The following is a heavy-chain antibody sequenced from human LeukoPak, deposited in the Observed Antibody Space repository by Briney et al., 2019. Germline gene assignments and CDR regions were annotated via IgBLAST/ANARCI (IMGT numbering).Heavy chain of an antibody. CDR1: GGSISSSSYY. V-gene: IGHV4-39*01. Sequence: SETLSLTCTVSGGSISSSSYYWGWIRQPPGKGLEWIGSIYYSGSTYYNPSLKSRVTISVDTSKNQFSLKLSSVTAADTAVYYCASSKGPFLEWLFVSFDIWGQGTMVTVSS. CDR2: IYYSGST. J-gene: IGHJ3*02. D-gene: IGHD3-3*01. CDR3: ASSKGPFLEWLFVSFDI.